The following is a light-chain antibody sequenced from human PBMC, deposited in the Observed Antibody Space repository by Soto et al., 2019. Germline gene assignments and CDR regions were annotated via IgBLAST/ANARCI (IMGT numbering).Light chain of an antibody. CDR3: QQYNSNALT. CDR1: QGIRSW. V-gene: IGKV1D-16*01. J-gene: IGKJ4*01. CDR2: AAS. Sequence: DIQMTQSPSSLSASVGDRVTITCRARQGIRSWLAWYQQKPEKAPKSLIYAASSLQSGVPPRFSGSGCGPDFTVTIGCLPPEDFATYDCQQYNSNALTFGGATKVVIK.